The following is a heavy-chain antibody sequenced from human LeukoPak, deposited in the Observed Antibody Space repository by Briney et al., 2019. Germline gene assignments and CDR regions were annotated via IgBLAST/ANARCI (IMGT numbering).Heavy chain of an antibody. CDR2: IYYSGST. D-gene: IGHD2/OR15-2a*01. V-gene: IGHV4-39*01. CDR1: GVSISRSSYY. CDR3: AVQFGVLSWFDP. Sequence: SETLSLTCTVSGVSISRSSYYWGWIRQPPGKGLEWIGSIYYSGSTYYNPSLKSRVTISVDTSKNQFSLKLSSVTAADTAVYYCAVQFGVLSWFDPWGQGTLVTVSS. J-gene: IGHJ5*02.